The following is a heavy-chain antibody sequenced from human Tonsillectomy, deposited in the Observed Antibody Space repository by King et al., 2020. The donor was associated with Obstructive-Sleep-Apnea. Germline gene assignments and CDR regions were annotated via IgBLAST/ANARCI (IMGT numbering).Heavy chain of an antibody. CDR1: GDNFTNFW. D-gene: IGHD6-19*01. V-gene: IGHV5-51*01. J-gene: IGHJ6*02. CDR2: IYPGDSDT. Sequence: QLVQSGAEIKKPGESLKISCKTSGDNFTNFWSAWVRQVPGRGLEWMGIIYPGDSDTRYSPSLQGKVTISADKSISTTYLQWSTLTASDTAVYYCAKHKDSRSVAATGFYYGMDVWGQGTTVTVSS. CDR3: AKHKDSRSVAATGFYYGMDV.